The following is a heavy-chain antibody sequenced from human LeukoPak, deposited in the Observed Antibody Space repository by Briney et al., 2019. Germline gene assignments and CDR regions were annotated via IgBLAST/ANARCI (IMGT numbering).Heavy chain of an antibody. Sequence: GRGLRLAFSAAGFTFSSYGMHSGRQAPGKGLGWVAVISYDGSNKYYADCVERRFTISRDPSKNTLYLQLNRLRAEDTAVYYCGKGNPSAFDIWGQGKMVTVSS. V-gene: IGHV3-30*18. CDR2: ISYDGSNK. CDR1: GFTFSSYG. D-gene: IGHD5-24*01. CDR3: GKGNPSAFDI. J-gene: IGHJ3*02.